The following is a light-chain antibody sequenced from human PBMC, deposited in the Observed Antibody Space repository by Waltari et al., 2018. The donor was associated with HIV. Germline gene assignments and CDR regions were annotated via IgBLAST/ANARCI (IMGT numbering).Light chain of an antibody. V-gene: IGKV1-27*01. J-gene: IGKJ5*01. CDR1: QEIGVY. CDR2: ATS. CDR3: QRYNDVPVI. Sequence: DIQMTQFPSSLSASVRQRVTITCRASQEIGVYFGWYQQKGGKPPKPLIYATSNFQSGVPSRFRGDGTGTDFTLTIRSLQPEDVGTYYCQRYNDVPVIFGQWTRLEIK.